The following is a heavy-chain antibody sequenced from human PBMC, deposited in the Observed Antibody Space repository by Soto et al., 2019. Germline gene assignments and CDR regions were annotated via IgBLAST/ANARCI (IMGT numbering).Heavy chain of an antibody. Sequence: ATVKVSRKVSGYTLTELSMHWVRQAPGKGLEWMGGFDPEDGETIYAQKFQGRVTMTEDTSTDTAYMKLSSLRSEDTAVYYRATFRSEGVVVVTGIFDIWGQGTMVTVSS. CDR3: ATFRSEGVVVVTGIFDI. J-gene: IGHJ3*02. CDR1: GYTLTELS. CDR2: FDPEDGET. D-gene: IGHD3-22*01. V-gene: IGHV1-24*01.